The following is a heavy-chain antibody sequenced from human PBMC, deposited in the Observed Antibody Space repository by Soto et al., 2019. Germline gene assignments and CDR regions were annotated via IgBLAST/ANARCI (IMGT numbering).Heavy chain of an antibody. CDR2: ISTAVGAT. CDR3: AIDLTAAARNFDY. V-gene: IGHV3-23*01. Sequence: KKLEWVSAISTAVGATYYADSVKGRFTIYRDDSKITLYLHRDSLRAEDTAVYYCAIDLTAAARNFDYWCQGTLVTVSA. D-gene: IGHD6-25*01. J-gene: IGHJ4*02.